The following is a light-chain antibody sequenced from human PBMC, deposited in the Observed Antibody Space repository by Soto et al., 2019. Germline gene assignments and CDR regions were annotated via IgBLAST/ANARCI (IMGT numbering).Light chain of an antibody. J-gene: IGKJ5*01. V-gene: IGKV3-11*01. CDR2: DAS. Sequence: VTTQSPDTLSASRGARATLSCRASQSVSTYLAWYRQRPGQAPRLLIYDASYRATDIPPRFSGSGSGTDFTLTISSLEPEDFAVYYCQQRRSWPPTITFAQGTRLEIK. CDR1: QSVSTY. CDR3: QQRRSWPPTIT.